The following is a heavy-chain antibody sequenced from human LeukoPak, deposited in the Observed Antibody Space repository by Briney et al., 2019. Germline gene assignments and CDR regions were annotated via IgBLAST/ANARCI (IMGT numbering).Heavy chain of an antibody. D-gene: IGHD2-2*01. J-gene: IGHJ6*04. Sequence: GGSLRLSCAASGFTFSSYEMNWVRQAPGKGLEWVSYISSSGSTIYYADSVKGRFTISRDNAKSSLYLQMNSLRAEDTAVYYCAGRGVPAAIRYYYYGMDVWGKGTTVTVSS. CDR1: GFTFSSYE. CDR3: AGRGVPAAIRYYYYGMDV. CDR2: ISSSGSTI. V-gene: IGHV3-48*03.